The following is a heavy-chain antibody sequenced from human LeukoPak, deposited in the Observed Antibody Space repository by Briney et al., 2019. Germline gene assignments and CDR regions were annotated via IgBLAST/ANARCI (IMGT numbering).Heavy chain of an antibody. CDR1: GFTFSSYA. CDR3: AKEEHYASGSYSCFDY. D-gene: IGHD3-10*01. J-gene: IGHJ4*02. CDR2: ISDSGGRT. Sequence: PGGSLRLSCAASGFTFSSYAMSWVRQAPGKGLEGVSAISDSGGRTYYADSVKGRFTISRDNSKNTVYLQMNSLRAEDTAVYYCAKEEHYASGSYSCFDYWGQGTLVTVSS. V-gene: IGHV3-23*01.